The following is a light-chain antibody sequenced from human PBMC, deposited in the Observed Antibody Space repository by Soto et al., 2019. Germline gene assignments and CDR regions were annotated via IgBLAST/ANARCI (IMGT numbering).Light chain of an antibody. CDR2: GPS. CDR3: QQYGSSPPT. J-gene: IGKJ4*01. CDR1: QSVSSSY. V-gene: IGKV3-20*01. Sequence: EVVLTQSPGTLSLSPGERATLSCRASQSVSSSYLAWYQQKPGQAPRILIYGPSSRATGIPDRFSGSGSGKDFSLNFSSLVPEHFAVYYCQQYGSSPPTFCGETKVDIK.